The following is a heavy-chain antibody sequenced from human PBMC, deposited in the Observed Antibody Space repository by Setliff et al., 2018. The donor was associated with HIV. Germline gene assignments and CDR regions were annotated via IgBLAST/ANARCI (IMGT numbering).Heavy chain of an antibody. V-gene: IGHV4-34*01. CDR2: INHSGST. Sequence: SETLSLTCAVYGGSFSGYYWSWIRQPPGKGLEWIGEINHSGSTNCNPSLKSRVTISVDTSKNQFSLKLTSVTAADTAFYYCARVSRLHPFDPWGQGVLVTVSS. CDR1: GGSFSGYY. CDR3: ARVSRLHPFDP. J-gene: IGHJ5*02. D-gene: IGHD2-15*01.